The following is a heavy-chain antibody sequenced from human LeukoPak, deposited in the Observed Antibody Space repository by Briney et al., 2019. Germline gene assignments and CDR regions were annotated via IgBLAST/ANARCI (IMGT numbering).Heavy chain of an antibody. J-gene: IGHJ4*02. CDR1: GFTFISYW. D-gene: IGHD3-10*01. Sequence: GGSLRLSCAASGFTFISYWMHWVRQAPGKGLVWVSSISSSSSYIYYADSVKGRFTISRDNAKNSLYLQMNSLRAEDTAVYYCARGAMVRGVIMGPFDYWGQGTLVTVSS. CDR2: ISSSSSYI. CDR3: ARGAMVRGVIMGPFDY. V-gene: IGHV3-21*01.